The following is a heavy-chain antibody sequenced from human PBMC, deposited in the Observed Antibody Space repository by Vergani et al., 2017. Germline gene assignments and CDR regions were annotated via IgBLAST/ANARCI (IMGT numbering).Heavy chain of an antibody. CDR2: ISWNSNSI. D-gene: IGHD4-23*01. V-gene: IGHV3-9*02. CDR3: AKDLGTSSGGGWFDP. J-gene: IGHJ5*02. CDR1: GFTSAGYA. Sequence: VQLVESGGGVVQPGRSLRLSCAASGFTSAGYAMHWVRHAPGKGLGWVSGISWNSNSIGNTDSVKGRFTISRDNAKNSLYLQMNSLRAEDTALYYCAKDLGTSSGGGWFDPWGQGTLVTVSS.